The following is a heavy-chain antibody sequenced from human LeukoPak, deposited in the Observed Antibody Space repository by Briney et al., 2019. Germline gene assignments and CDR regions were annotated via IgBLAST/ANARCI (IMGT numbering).Heavy chain of an antibody. J-gene: IGHJ3*02. D-gene: IGHD3-3*01. CDR3: ARDRYYDDGEAVGAFDI. CDR2: ISYDGSNK. CDR1: GFTFSDYY. Sequence: QPGGSLTLSCAASGFTFSDYYMRWIRQPPGKGLEWVAVISYDGSNKYYADSVKGRFTISRDNSKNTLYLQMNSLRAEDTAVYYCARDRYYDDGEAVGAFDIWGQGTMVTVSS. V-gene: IGHV3-30-3*01.